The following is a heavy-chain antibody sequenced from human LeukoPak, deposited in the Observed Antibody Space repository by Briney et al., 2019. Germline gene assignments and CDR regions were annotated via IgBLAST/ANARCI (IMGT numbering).Heavy chain of an antibody. CDR2: ISAYNGNT. D-gene: IGHD3-3*01. J-gene: IGHJ4*02. Sequence: ASVKVSCKASGYTFTSYGISWVRQAPGQGLEWMGWISAYNGNTNYAQKLQGRVTMTTDTSTSTAYMELRSLRSDGTAVYYCARTAGFFGVVPHSGQFDYWGQGTLVTVSS. CDR3: ARTAGFFGVVPHSGQFDY. V-gene: IGHV1-18*01. CDR1: GYTFTSYG.